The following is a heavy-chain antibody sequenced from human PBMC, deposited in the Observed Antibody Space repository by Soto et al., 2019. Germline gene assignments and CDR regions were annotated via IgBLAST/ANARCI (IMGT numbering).Heavy chain of an antibody. CDR2: IYYSGST. Sequence: SETLSLTCTVSGGSISSGDYYWSWIRQPPGKGLEWIGYIYYSGSTYYNPSLKSRVTISVDTSKNQFSLKLSSVTAADTAVYYCARGLYYYDSSGYLAAEVFDYWGQGTLVTVSS. CDR1: GGSISSGDYY. V-gene: IGHV4-30-4*01. D-gene: IGHD3-22*01. J-gene: IGHJ4*02. CDR3: ARGLYYYDSSGYLAAEVFDY.